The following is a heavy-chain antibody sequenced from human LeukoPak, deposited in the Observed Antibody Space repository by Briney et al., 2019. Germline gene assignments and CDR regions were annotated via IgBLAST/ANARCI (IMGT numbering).Heavy chain of an antibody. Sequence: GRSLRLSCAASGFTFSTYGMHWVRQAPGKGLEWVAVISYDGSNEYYADSVKGRFTISRDNSRNTLYLQMSSLRAEDTAVYYCAKEFNRGLPDYWGQGTLVTVPS. V-gene: IGHV3-30*18. D-gene: IGHD2-21*01. CDR3: AKEFNRGLPDY. CDR1: GFTFSTYG. CDR2: ISYDGSNE. J-gene: IGHJ4*02.